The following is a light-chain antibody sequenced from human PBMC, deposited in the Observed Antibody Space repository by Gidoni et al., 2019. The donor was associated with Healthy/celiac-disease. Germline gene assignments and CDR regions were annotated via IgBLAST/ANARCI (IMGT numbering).Light chain of an antibody. V-gene: IGKV1-5*03. Sequence: DLQMTQYPSTLSASVGDRVTITCRASQSVSSWLAWYQQKPGKALKLLIYKASSLESGVPSRFSGSGSGTEFTLTISSLQPDDFATYYCQQYNSYSGTFGQGTKVEIK. CDR3: QQYNSYSGT. CDR2: KAS. CDR1: QSVSSW. J-gene: IGKJ1*01.